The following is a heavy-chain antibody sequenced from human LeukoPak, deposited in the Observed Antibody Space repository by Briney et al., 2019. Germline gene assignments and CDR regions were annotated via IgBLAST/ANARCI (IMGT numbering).Heavy chain of an antibody. Sequence: SETLSLTCTVSGDSISSYYWSWIRQSPGKGLEWIGYIFYSGTTKYNPSLKGRVTISIDTSNNQFSLRLSSVTAADTALYYCARDSGKYCSGGSCYVNWFEHWGQGILVTVSS. V-gene: IGHV4-59*01. CDR2: IFYSGTT. CDR1: GDSISSYY. D-gene: IGHD2-15*01. CDR3: ARDSGKYCSGGSCYVNWFEH. J-gene: IGHJ5*02.